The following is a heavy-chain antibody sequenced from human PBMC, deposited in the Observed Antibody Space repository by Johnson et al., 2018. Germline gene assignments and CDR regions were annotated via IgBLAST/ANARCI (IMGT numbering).Heavy chain of an antibody. CDR1: GGSFSGYY. CDR3: ARGCLYNWNSYYMDV. V-gene: IGHV4-34*01. Sequence: QVQLQQWGAGLLKPSDTLSLTCAVYGGSFSGYYWSWIRQPPWKGLEWIGEINHSGSTNYNPSLKSRVTISVDTSKNPFSLKLSSVTAADTAVYYCARGCLYNWNSYYMDVWGKGTTVTVSS. CDR2: INHSGST. D-gene: IGHD1-20*01. J-gene: IGHJ6*03.